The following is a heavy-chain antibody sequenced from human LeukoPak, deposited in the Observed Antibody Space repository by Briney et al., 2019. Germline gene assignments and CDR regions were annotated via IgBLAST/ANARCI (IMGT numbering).Heavy chain of an antibody. CDR2: IYYSGST. CDR1: GGSISSYY. Sequence: NPSETLSLTCTVSGGSISSYYWSWIRQPPGKGLEWIGYIYYSGSTNYNPSLKSRVTISVDTSKNQFSLKLSSVTAADTAVYYCARGNYDSSGYSFRFDYWGRGTLVTVSS. V-gene: IGHV4-59*01. CDR3: ARGNYDSSGYSFRFDY. D-gene: IGHD3-22*01. J-gene: IGHJ4*02.